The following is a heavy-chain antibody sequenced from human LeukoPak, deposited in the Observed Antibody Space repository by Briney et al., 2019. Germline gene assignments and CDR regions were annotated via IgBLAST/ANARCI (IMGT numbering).Heavy chain of an antibody. V-gene: IGHV3-30*03. CDR3: ARDSADIVVIPAADFDY. D-gene: IGHD2-2*01. Sequence: GGSLRLSCAVSGLTFSSYGMHWVRQGPGKGLEWVAVISYDGNNKYYADSVKGRFTISRDNSKNTLYLQMNSLRAEDTAVYYCARDSADIVVIPAADFDYWGQGTLVTVSS. CDR1: GLTFSSYG. CDR2: ISYDGNNK. J-gene: IGHJ4*02.